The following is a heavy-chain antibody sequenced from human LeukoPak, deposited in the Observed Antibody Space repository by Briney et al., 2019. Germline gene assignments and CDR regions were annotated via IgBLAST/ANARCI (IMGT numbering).Heavy chain of an antibody. CDR3: ARELATVTTGDAFDI. Sequence: GGSLRLSCAASGFTFSSNAMTWVRQAPGKGLEWVSAISGSGGSTYYVDSVKGRFTISRDNAKNTLYLQMNSLRAEDTAVYYCARELATVTTGDAFDIWGQGTMVTVSS. V-gene: IGHV3-23*01. D-gene: IGHD4-17*01. CDR2: ISGSGGST. J-gene: IGHJ3*02. CDR1: GFTFSSNA.